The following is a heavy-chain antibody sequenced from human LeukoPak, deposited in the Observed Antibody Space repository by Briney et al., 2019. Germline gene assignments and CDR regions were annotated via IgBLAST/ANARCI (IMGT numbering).Heavy chain of an antibody. Sequence: PGRSLRLSCAASGFTFSSYAMHWVRQAPGKGLEWVTVISYDGSNTYYTDSVKGRFTISRDNSKNTLYLQMNSLRAEDTAVYYCARIRSGWYDASDIWGQGTMVTVSS. CDR1: GFTFSSYA. CDR3: ARIRSGWYDASDI. CDR2: ISYDGSNT. D-gene: IGHD6-19*01. V-gene: IGHV3-30*04. J-gene: IGHJ3*02.